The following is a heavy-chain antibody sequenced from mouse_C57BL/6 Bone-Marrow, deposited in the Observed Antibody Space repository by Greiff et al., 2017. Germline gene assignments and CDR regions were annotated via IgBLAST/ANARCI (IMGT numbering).Heavy chain of an antibody. CDR1: GYTFTSYG. Sequence: VQLQQSGAELARPGASVKLSCKASGYTFTSYGISWVKQRPGQGLEWIGEIYPRSGNTYYNEKFKGKATLTADKSSSTAYMELRSLTSEDSAVYFCARWDGPLFAMDYWGQGTSVTVSA. CDR3: ARWDGPLFAMDY. J-gene: IGHJ4*01. D-gene: IGHD4-1*01. CDR2: IYPRSGNT. V-gene: IGHV1-81*01.